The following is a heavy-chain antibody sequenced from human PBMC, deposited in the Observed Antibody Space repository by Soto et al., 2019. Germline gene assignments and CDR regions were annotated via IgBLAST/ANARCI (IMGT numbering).Heavy chain of an antibody. J-gene: IGHJ4*02. CDR3: ARVALRVFRSANYFDY. CDR1: GDTNSIDP. Sequence: SLKGYCKTSGDTNSIDPISWVRQTPGQGLEWMGGIIPIFGTANYAQKFQGRVTITADESTSTAYMELSSLRSEDTAVYYCARVALRVFRSANYFDYWGQGTLVTVSS. CDR2: IIPIFGTA. V-gene: IGHV1-69*13. D-gene: IGHD2-15*01.